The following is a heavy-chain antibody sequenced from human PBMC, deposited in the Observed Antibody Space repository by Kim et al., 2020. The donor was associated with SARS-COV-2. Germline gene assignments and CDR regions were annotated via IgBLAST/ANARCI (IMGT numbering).Heavy chain of an antibody. D-gene: IGHD3-16*02. Sequence: ASVKVSCKASVYTFTNYAISWVRQAPGQGLAWMGWINTDTGNPTYAQTFTGRFVLSVQTSVSTTSLQISSLKAEDTALYYCVRDIWGSYRYTDSWGQGTL. J-gene: IGHJ4*02. CDR1: VYTFTNYA. CDR2: INTDTGNP. CDR3: VRDIWGSYRYTDS. V-gene: IGHV7-4-1*02.